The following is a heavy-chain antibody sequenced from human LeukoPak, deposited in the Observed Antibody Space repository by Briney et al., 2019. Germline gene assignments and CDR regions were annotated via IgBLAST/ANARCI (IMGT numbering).Heavy chain of an antibody. CDR1: GFTFSDYY. D-gene: IGHD5-12*01. Sequence: AGGSLRLCCTAPGFTFSDYYMDWVRQAPGKGRVGVGRTRDKAHSYSTEYAASVKGRFSISRDNSKNSLYLQMNSLKTEDTDVYDCARGLNGNDFGLIHWGQGTLVTVSS. CDR3: ARGLNGNDFGLIH. V-gene: IGHV3-72*01. J-gene: IGHJ4*02. CDR2: TRDKAHSYST.